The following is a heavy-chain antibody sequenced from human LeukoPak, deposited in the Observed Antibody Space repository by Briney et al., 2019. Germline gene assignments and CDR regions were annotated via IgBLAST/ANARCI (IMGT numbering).Heavy chain of an antibody. CDR2: ISYDGSNK. CDR3: AKEGQYYYYMDV. CDR1: GFTFSSYG. Sequence: PGRSLRLSCAASGFTFSSYGMHWVRQAPGKGLEWVAVISYDGSNKYYADSVKGRFTISRDNSKNTLYLQMNSLRAEDTAVYYCAKEGQYYYYMDVWGKGTTVNVSS. J-gene: IGHJ6*03. V-gene: IGHV3-30*18.